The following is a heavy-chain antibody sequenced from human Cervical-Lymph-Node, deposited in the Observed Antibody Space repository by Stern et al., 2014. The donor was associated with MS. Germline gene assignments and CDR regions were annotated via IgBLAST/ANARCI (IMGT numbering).Heavy chain of an antibody. J-gene: IGHJ5*02. CDR3: AKAGAAEPGDWFDP. V-gene: IGHV3-30*18. CDR2: ISYDGNSK. D-gene: IGHD6-13*01. CDR1: GFIFSSYG. Sequence: VQLVESGGGVVQPGESLRLSCAASGFIFSSYGMHWVRQAPGKGLEWGAVISYDGNSKYYRDSVKGRFSISRDNSQNAVYLQMSSLRVEDTAVYFCAKAGAAEPGDWFDPWGQGTQVTVSS.